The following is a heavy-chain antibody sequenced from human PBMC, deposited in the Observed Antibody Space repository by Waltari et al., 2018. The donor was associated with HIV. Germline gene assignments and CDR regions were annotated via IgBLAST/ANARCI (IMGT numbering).Heavy chain of an antibody. J-gene: IGHJ4*02. V-gene: IGHV4-4*07. CDR3: ARDSFLGYCSGGSCYSLDY. CDR2: IYTSGST. CDR1: GGSISSYY. Sequence: QVQLQESGPGLVKPSETLSLTCTVSGGSISSYYWSWIRQPAGTGLEWIGRIYTSGSTNYNPSLKSRVTMSVDTSTNQFSLKLSSVTAADTAVYYCARDSFLGYCSGGSCYSLDYWGQGTLVTVSS. D-gene: IGHD2-15*01.